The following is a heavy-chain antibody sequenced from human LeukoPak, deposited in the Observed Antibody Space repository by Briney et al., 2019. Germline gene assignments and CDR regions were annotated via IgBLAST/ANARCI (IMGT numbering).Heavy chain of an antibody. CDR1: GFTFSSYA. CDR2: ISYDGSNK. D-gene: IGHD2-15*01. CDR3: ARVRHLGDYYGVDV. Sequence: PGRSLRLSCAASGFTFSSYAMHWVRQAPGKGLEWVAVISYDGSNKYYADSVKGRFTISRDNSKNTLYLQMNSLRAEDTAVYYCARVRHLGDYYGVDVWGQGTTVTVSS. V-gene: IGHV3-30-3*01. J-gene: IGHJ6*02.